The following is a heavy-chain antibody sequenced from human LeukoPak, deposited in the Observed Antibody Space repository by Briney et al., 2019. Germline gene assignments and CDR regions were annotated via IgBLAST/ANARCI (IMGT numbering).Heavy chain of an antibody. CDR3: ASSLGYCSSTSCYAFGY. J-gene: IGHJ4*02. CDR2: INHSGST. CDR1: GGSFSGYY. V-gene: IGHV4-34*01. D-gene: IGHD2-2*01. Sequence: SETLSLTCAVYGGSFSGYYWSWIRQPPGKGLEWIGEINHSGSTNYNPSFKSRVTISVDTSKNQFSLKLSSVTAADTAVYYCASSLGYCSSTSCYAFGYWGQGTLVTVSS.